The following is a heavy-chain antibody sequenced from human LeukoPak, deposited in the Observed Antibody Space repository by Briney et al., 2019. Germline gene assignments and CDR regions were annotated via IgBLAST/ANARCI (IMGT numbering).Heavy chain of an antibody. J-gene: IGHJ4*02. D-gene: IGHD3-16*01. CDR1: GFTFSSYS. CDR2: ISSSSSYI. CDR3: AKGGGGLTIDY. V-gene: IGHV3-21*04. Sequence: KPGGSLRLSCAASGFTFSSYSMNWVRQAPGKGLEWVSSISSSSSYIYYADSVKGRFTISRDNSKNTLYLQMNSLRAEDTAVYYCAKGGGGLTIDYWGQGTLVTVSS.